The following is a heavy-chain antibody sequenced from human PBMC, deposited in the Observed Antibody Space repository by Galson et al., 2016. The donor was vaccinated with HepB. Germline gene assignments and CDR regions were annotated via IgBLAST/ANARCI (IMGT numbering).Heavy chain of an antibody. V-gene: IGHV3-53*05. D-gene: IGHD1-26*01. J-gene: IGHJ4*02. CDR2: IYTGGST. CDR3: ARDRRVGPTPTSLNY. CDR1: GFSVSSNF. Sequence: SLRLSCAASGFSVSSNFVSWVRQSPGKWLEWVSVIYTGGSTNYADSVKGRFTISRDNSKNMLYLQMNSLRAEDTALYYCARDRRVGPTPTSLNYWGQGTLVTVSS.